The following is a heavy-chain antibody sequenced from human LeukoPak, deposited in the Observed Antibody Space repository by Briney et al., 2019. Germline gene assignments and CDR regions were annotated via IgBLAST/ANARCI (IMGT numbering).Heavy chain of an antibody. D-gene: IGHD4-23*01. CDR1: GGTFRSYA. CDR3: ARIKGNSGWFDP. Sequence: ASVKVSCKASGGTFRSYAITWVRQAPGQGLEWMGWINPNSGGTNYAQKFQGRVTMTRDTSISTAYMELSRLRSDDTAVYYCARIKGNSGWFDPWGQGTLVTVSS. CDR2: INPNSGGT. J-gene: IGHJ5*02. V-gene: IGHV1-2*02.